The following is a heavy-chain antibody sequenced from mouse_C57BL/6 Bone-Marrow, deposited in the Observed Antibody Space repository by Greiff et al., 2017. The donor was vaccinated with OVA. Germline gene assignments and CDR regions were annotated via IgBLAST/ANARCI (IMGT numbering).Heavy chain of an antibody. CDR3: TRGYGSSYWYFDV. V-gene: IGHV5-9-1*02. CDR2: ISSGGDYI. J-gene: IGHJ1*03. D-gene: IGHD1-1*01. Sequence: EVKLVESGEGLVKPGGSLKLSCAASGFTLSSYAMSWVRQTPEKRLEWVAYISSGGDYIYYADTVKGRFTISRDNARNTLYLQMSSLKSEDTAMYYCTRGYGSSYWYFDVWGTGTTVTVSS. CDR1: GFTLSSYA.